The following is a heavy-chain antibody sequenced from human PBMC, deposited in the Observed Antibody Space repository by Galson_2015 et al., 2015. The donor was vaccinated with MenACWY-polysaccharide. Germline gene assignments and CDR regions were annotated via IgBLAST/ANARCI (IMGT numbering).Heavy chain of an antibody. D-gene: IGHD6-19*01. CDR2: IRSKAYGGTT. CDR3: TRVIGSSGWYGGWFDP. V-gene: IGHV3-49*04. J-gene: IGHJ5*02. Sequence: SLRLSCAASGFTLGDYAMSWVRQAPGKGLEWVGFIRSKAYGGTTEYAASVKGRFTISRDDSKSIAYLQMNSLKTEDTAVYYCTRVIGSSGWYGGWFDPWGQGTLVTVSS. CDR1: GFTLGDYA.